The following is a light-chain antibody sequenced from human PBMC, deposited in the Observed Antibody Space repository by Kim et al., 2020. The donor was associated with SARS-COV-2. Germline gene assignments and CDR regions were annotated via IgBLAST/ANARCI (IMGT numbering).Light chain of an antibody. CDR1: QSISSY. CDR2: AAS. V-gene: IGKV1-39*01. CDR3: QQSYSTPPRT. J-gene: IGKJ1*01. Sequence: VGDRVNSTCRASQSISSYLKWYQQKPGKAPKLLIYAASSLQSGVSSRFSGSGSGTDFTLTISSLQPEDFASYYCQQSYSTPPRTFGQGTKVDIK.